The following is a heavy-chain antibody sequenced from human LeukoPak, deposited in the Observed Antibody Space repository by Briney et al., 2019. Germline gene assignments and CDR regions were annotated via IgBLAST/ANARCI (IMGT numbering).Heavy chain of an antibody. Sequence: SVTVSCKASGGTVSSYAISWVRQAPGQGLEWMGGIIPIFGTANYAQKFQGRVTITADESTSTAYMELSSLRTEDTAVYYCATTWKVIMVTLDYWGQGTLVTVSS. J-gene: IGHJ4*02. CDR1: GGTVSSYA. CDR2: IIPIFGTA. CDR3: ATTWKVIMVTLDY. V-gene: IGHV1-69*13. D-gene: IGHD2-8*01.